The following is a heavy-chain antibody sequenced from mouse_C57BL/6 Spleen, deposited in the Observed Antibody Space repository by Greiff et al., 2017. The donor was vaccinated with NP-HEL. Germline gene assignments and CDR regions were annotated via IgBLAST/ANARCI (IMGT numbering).Heavy chain of an antibody. CDR1: GFTFSDYG. CDR3: ARHGLRRQAMDY. V-gene: IGHV5-17*01. Sequence: EVQLVESGGGLVKPGGSLKLSCAASGFTFSDYGMHWVRQAPEKGLEWVAYISSCSSTIYYADTVKGRFTISRDNAKNTLFLQMTSLRSEDTAMYYWARHGLRRQAMDYWGQGTSVTVSS. J-gene: IGHJ4*01. CDR2: ISSCSSTI. D-gene: IGHD3-2*02.